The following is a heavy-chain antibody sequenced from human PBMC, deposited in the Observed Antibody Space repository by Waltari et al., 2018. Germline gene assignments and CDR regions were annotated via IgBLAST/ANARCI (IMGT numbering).Heavy chain of an antibody. CDR2: ISSSSSYI. D-gene: IGHD2-15*01. V-gene: IGHV3-21*01. CDR1: GFTFSSYS. CDR3: AVIVVVVAAPHGDSDY. Sequence: EVQLVESGGGLVKPGGSLRLSCAASGFTFSSYSMTWVRQAPGKGLEWVSSISSSSSYIYYADSVKGRFTISRDNAKNSLYLQMNSLRAEDTAVYYCAVIVVVVAAPHGDSDYWGQGTLVTVSS. J-gene: IGHJ4*02.